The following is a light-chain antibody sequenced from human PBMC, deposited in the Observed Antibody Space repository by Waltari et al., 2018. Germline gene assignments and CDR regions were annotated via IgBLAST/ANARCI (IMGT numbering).Light chain of an antibody. CDR3: GTGDSSLSGAV. Sequence: QSVLPPPPSVPAAPGQRVTISCTGGHPNIGNNYLSWYLQFPGTAPKPLIYEDSERPSGVPGRFSGSKSGTSATVDITGLQAGDEADYYCGTGDSSLSGAVFGGGTHLTVL. J-gene: IGLJ7*01. CDR1: HPNIGNNY. CDR2: EDS. V-gene: IGLV1-51*02.